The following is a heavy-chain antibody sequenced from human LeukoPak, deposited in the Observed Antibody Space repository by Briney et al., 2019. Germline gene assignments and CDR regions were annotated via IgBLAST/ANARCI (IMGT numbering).Heavy chain of an antibody. J-gene: IGHJ6*02. D-gene: IGHD5-18*01. CDR1: GGSISSYY. V-gene: IGHV4-59*01. CDR2: IYYSGST. Sequence: SETLSLTCTVSGGSISSYYWSWIRQPPGKGLEWIGYIYYSGSTNYNPSLKSRVTISVDTSKNQFSLKLSSVTAADTAVYYCARGGYSYGNGMDVWGQGTTVTVSS. CDR3: ARGGYSYGNGMDV.